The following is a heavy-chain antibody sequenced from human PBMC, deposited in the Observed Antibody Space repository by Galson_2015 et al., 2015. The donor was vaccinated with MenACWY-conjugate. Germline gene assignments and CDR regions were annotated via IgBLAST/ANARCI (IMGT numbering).Heavy chain of an antibody. Sequence: YYWGWIRQPPGKGLEWIGNIYHSGSTYYNPSLKSRLHMSLDRTKNQFSLELSSVTAADTAVYYCAMEGGGSLITLAFEFWGQGAVVTVSS. CDR2: IYHSGST. CDR3: AMEGGGSLITLAFEF. V-gene: IGHV4-38-2*01. CDR1: YY. J-gene: IGHJ3*01. D-gene: IGHD3-16*01.